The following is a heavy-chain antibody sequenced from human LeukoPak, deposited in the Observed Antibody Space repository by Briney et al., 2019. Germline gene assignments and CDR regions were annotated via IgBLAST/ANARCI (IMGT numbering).Heavy chain of an antibody. J-gene: IGHJ4*02. CDR1: GGSISNSY. Sequence: SETLSLTCTVSGGSISNSYWSWIRQPPGKGLEWIGYIYYSGSTNYNPSLKSRVTISVDTPKNQFSLKLSSVTAADTAVYYCARVGSGWFRFDYWGQGTLVTVSS. CDR2: IYYSGST. D-gene: IGHD6-19*01. CDR3: ARVGSGWFRFDY. V-gene: IGHV4-59*01.